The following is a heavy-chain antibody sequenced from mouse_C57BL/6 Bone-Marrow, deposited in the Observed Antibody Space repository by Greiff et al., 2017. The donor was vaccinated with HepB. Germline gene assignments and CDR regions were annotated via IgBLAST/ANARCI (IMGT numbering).Heavy chain of an antibody. CDR3: ANLMVPWYFDV. D-gene: IGHD1-1*02. CDR2: ISPNSGST. V-gene: IGHV1-64*01. J-gene: IGHJ1*03. Sequence: QVQLQQPGAGLVKPGASVKLSCKASGYTFTSYWMPWVRQRPGQGLEWIGIISPNSGSTNYTEKLKSKATLTGDKASSNAYMQLSSLTSEDSAVYYCANLMVPWYFDVWGTGTTLTVSS. CDR1: GYTFTSYW.